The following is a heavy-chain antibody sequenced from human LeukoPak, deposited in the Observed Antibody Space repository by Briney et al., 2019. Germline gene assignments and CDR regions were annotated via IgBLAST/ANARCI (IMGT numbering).Heavy chain of an antibody. D-gene: IGHD1-7*01. CDR2: IIPIFGTA. CDR1: GCTFSSYA. J-gene: IGHJ3*02. CDR3: ARDRDVILELDDAFDI. Sequence: ASVKVSCKASGCTFSSYAISWVRQAPGQGLEGMGGIIPIFGTANYAQKFQGRVTITADKSTSTAYMELSSLRSEDTAVYYCARDRDVILELDDAFDIWGQGTMVTVSS. V-gene: IGHV1-69*06.